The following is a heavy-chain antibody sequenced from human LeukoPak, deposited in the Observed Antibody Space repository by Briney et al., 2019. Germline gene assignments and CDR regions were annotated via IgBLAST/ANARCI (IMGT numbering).Heavy chain of an antibody. Sequence: SETLSLTCAVYGGSFSGYYWSWIRQPPGKGLEWIGEINHSGSTNYNPSLKSRVTISVDTSKNQFSLKLSSVTAADTAVYCCARRSLIAAAGTIDYWGQGTLVTVSS. D-gene: IGHD6-13*01. J-gene: IGHJ4*02. CDR2: INHSGST. V-gene: IGHV4-34*01. CDR3: ARRSLIAAAGTIDY. CDR1: GGSFSGYY.